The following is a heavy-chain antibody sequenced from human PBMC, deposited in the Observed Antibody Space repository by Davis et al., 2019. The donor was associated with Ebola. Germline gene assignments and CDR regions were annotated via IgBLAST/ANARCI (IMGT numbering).Heavy chain of an antibody. D-gene: IGHD1-1*01. CDR2: ISSNGGST. J-gene: IGHJ4*02. Sequence: GESLKISCSASGFTFSSYAMHWVRQAPGKGLEYVSAISSNGGSTYYADSVKGRFTISRDNSKNTLYLQMSSLRAEDTAVYYCVKDLLETRSAYYFDYWGQGTLVTVSS. V-gene: IGHV3-64D*08. CDR1: GFTFSSYA. CDR3: VKDLLETRSAYYFDY.